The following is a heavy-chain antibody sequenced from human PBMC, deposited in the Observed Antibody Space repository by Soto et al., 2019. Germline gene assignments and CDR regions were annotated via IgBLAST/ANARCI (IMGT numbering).Heavy chain of an antibody. D-gene: IGHD1-26*01. Sequence: LRLSCAASGFTFSSYAMHWVRQAPVNGLEWVAVISYDGSNKYYADSVKGRFTISRDNSKNTLYLQMNSLRAEDTAVYYCARDRRDSGSYFLSFYYYYYGMDVWGQGTTVTVSS. J-gene: IGHJ6*02. CDR3: ARDRRDSGSYFLSFYYYYYGMDV. CDR2: ISYDGSNK. CDR1: GFTFSSYA. V-gene: IGHV3-30-3*01.